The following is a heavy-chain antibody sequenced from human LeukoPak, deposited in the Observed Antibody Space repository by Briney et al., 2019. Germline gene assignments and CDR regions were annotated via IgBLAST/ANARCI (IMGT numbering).Heavy chain of an antibody. V-gene: IGHV4-34*01. J-gene: IGHJ5*02. Sequence: SETLSLTCAVYGGSFSGYYWSWIRQPPGKGLEWIGEINHSGSTNYNPSLKSRVTISVDTSKNQISLKLSSVTAAETAVYYCARFVTYYYDSSGNFRGVLFFDPWGQGTLVTVSS. D-gene: IGHD3-22*01. CDR2: INHSGST. CDR1: GGSFSGYY. CDR3: ARFVTYYYDSSGNFRGVLFFDP.